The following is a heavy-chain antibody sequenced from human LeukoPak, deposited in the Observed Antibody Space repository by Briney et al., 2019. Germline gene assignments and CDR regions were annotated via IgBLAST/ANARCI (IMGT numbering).Heavy chain of an antibody. D-gene: IGHD3-9*01. CDR3: ATGTYVLRYFDWSLGAFDI. V-gene: IGHV1-24*01. CDR2: FDPEDGET. J-gene: IGHJ3*02. CDR1: GYTLTELS. Sequence: ASVKLSCKVSGYTLTELSMHWVRQAPGKGLEWMGGFDPEDGETIYAQKFQGRVTMTEDTSTDTAYMELSSLRSEDTAVYYCATGTYVLRYFDWSLGAFDIWGQGTMVTVSS.